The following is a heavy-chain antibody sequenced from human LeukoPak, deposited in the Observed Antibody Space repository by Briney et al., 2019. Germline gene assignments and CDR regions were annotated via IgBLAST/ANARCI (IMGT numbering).Heavy chain of an antibody. CDR2: INHSGST. CDR3: ARDRHRRWLQPQARWNAFDI. D-gene: IGHD5-24*01. V-gene: IGHV4-34*01. CDR1: GGSFSGYY. Sequence: SETLSLTCAVYGGSFSGYYWSWIRQPPGKGLEWIGEINHSGSTNYNPSLKSRVTISVDTSKNQFSLKLSSVTAADTAVYYCARDRHRRWLQPQARWNAFDIWGQGTMVTVSS. J-gene: IGHJ3*02.